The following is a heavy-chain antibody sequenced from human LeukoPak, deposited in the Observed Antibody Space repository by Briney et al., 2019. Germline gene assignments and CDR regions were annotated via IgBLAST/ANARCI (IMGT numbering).Heavy chain of an antibody. Sequence: GGSLRLSCAASGFTFSSHWMTWVRQAPGKGLEWVANIKQDGSEKYYVDSVKGRFTISRDNAKNSLYLQMNSLRAEDTAVYYCASTRGYSYGYGSDFDYWGQGTLVTVSS. J-gene: IGHJ4*02. CDR2: IKQDGSEK. CDR1: GFTFSSHW. D-gene: IGHD5-18*01. V-gene: IGHV3-7*01. CDR3: ASTRGYSYGYGSDFDY.